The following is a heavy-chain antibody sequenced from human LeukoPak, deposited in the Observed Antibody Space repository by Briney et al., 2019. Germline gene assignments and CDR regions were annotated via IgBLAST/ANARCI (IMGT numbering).Heavy chain of an antibody. V-gene: IGHV3-11*01. CDR2: ISSSGNTI. J-gene: IGHJ6*02. Sequence: GGSLRLSCAAAEFTFTVYYMTWIRQAPGKGLEWVSYISSSGNTIYYADSVKGRFTISRDNAKNSLYLQMNSLRAEDTAVYYCARITADGYGMDVWGQGTTVTVSS. CDR1: EFTFTVYY. D-gene: IGHD6-13*01. CDR3: ARITADGYGMDV.